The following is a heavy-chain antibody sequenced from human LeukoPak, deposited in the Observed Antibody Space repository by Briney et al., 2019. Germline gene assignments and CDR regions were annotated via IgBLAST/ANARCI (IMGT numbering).Heavy chain of an antibody. CDR1: GDSVSSNSAA. Sequence: SQTLSLTCAISGDSVSSNSAAWNWIRQPPSRGLEWLGRTYYRSKWYNDYAVSVKSRITINPDTSKNQFSPQLNSVTPEDTAVYYCAREIRGLLWFGELKGWGQGTLVTVSS. J-gene: IGHJ4*02. V-gene: IGHV6-1*01. CDR2: TYYRSKWYN. CDR3: AREIRGLLWFGELKG. D-gene: IGHD3-10*01.